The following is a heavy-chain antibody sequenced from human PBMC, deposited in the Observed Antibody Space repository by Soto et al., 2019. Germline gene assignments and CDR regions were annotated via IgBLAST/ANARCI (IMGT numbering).Heavy chain of an antibody. CDR1: RYTLTELS. CDR3: ATNSGRGWYYFDY. J-gene: IGHJ4*02. D-gene: IGHD6-19*01. CDR2: FDPEDGET. V-gene: IGHV1-24*01. Sequence: ASVKGSCKVARYTLTELSMHWVGPAPGKGLEWMGGFDPEDGETIYAQKFQGRVTMTEDTSTDTAYMELSSLRSEDTAVYYCATNSGRGWYYFDYWGQGTLVTVSS.